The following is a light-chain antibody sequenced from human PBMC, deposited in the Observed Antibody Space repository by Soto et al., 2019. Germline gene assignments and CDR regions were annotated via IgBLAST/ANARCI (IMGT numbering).Light chain of an antibody. Sequence: EVVMTQSPATLSVSPGGRATLSCRASQSISSSYLAWYQQKPGQAPRLLIYGASSRATGIPDRFTGSGSGTDFTLTISRLEPEDFAVYYCQQYVSSPWAFGQGTKVDIK. CDR3: QQYVSSPWA. V-gene: IGKV3-20*01. CDR1: QSISSSY. CDR2: GAS. J-gene: IGKJ1*01.